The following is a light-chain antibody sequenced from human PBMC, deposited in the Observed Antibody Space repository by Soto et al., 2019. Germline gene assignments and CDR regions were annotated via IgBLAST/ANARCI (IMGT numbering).Light chain of an antibody. CDR3: QQYGSSTYT. Sequence: EIVLTQSPGSLSLSPRERATLSCRASQSVSSNHLAWYQQKPGQAPRLLIYGASRRATGIPDMFSGSGSGTDFTLTISILEPEDFAVYYCQQYGSSTYTFGQGTKVEIK. J-gene: IGKJ2*01. CDR1: QSVSSNH. V-gene: IGKV3-20*01. CDR2: GAS.